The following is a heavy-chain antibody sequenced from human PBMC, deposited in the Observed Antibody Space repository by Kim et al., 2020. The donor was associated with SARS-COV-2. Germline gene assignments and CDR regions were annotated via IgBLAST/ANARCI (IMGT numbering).Heavy chain of an antibody. CDR2: ISSSSSYI. CDR1: GFTFSSYS. J-gene: IGHJ6*02. Sequence: GGSLRLSCAASGFTFSSYSMNWVRQAPGKGLEWVSSISSSSSYIYYADSVKGRFTISRDNAKHSLYLQMNSLRAEDTAVYYCARCIAARRILSEHYYGMDVWGQGTTVTVSS. V-gene: IGHV3-21*01. D-gene: IGHD6-6*01. CDR3: ARCIAARRILSEHYYGMDV.